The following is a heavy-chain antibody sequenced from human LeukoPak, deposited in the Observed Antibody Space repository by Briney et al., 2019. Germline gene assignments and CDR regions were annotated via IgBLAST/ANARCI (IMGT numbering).Heavy chain of an antibody. Sequence: SGGSLRLSCAASGFTFSSYWMSLVRQAPGKGLEWVANIKQDGSEKYYVDSVKGRFTISRDNAKNSLYLQMNSLRAEDTAVYYCAREGYYYDSSDAFDIWGQGTMVTVSS. CDR3: AREGYYYDSSDAFDI. V-gene: IGHV3-7*01. J-gene: IGHJ3*02. D-gene: IGHD3-22*01. CDR1: GFTFSSYW. CDR2: IKQDGSEK.